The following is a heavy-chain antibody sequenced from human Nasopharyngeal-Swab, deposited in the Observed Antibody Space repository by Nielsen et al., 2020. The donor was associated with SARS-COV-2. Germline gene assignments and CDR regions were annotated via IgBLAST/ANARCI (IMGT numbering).Heavy chain of an antibody. Sequence: ASVKVSCKASGYTFTGYYMHWVRQAPGQGLEWMGWINPNSGGTNYAQKFQGRVTMTRDTSISTAYMELSRLRSDDTAVYYCARDPVVVGVNWFDPWGQGTLVTVSS. CDR3: ARDPVVVGVNWFDP. D-gene: IGHD2-15*01. CDR1: GYTFTGYY. J-gene: IGHJ5*02. V-gene: IGHV1-2*02. CDR2: INPNSGGT.